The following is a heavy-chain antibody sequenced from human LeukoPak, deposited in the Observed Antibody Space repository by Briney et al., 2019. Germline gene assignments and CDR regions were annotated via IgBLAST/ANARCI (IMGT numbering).Heavy chain of an antibody. Sequence: GGSLRLSCAAPGFTFSSYEMNWVRQAPGKGLEWVSYISSSGSNIYYADSVKGRFTISRDNAKNSLYLQMNSLRAEDTAVYYCVQESSSLLRSYFDYWGQGTLVTVSS. CDR2: ISSSGSNI. J-gene: IGHJ4*02. CDR3: VQESSSLLRSYFDY. D-gene: IGHD2-15*01. CDR1: GFTFSSYE. V-gene: IGHV3-48*03.